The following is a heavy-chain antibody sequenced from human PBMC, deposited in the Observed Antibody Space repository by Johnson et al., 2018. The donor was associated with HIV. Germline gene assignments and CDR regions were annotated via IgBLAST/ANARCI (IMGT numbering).Heavy chain of an antibody. V-gene: IGHV3-53*01. CDR3: ARDSVILVDGAFDI. D-gene: IGHD2-15*01. J-gene: IGHJ3*02. Sequence: VRLVESGGGLIQPGGSLRLSCAASGFTVSSNYMSWVRQAPGKGLEWVSVIYIGGSTYYADPVTGRFTISRDNSKNTLYLQMNSLRAEDTAVYYCARDSVILVDGAFDIWGQGTMVTVSS. CDR1: GFTVSSNY. CDR2: IYIGGST.